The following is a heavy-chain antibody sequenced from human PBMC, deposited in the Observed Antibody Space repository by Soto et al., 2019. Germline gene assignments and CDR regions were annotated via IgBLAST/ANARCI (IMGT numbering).Heavy chain of an antibody. J-gene: IGHJ4*02. Sequence: QVQLVESGGGVVQPGRSLRLSCAASGFTFSAYGMHWVRQAPGKGLEWVAVISHDRSDKYYADSAKGRLTVSRDNSRNTLFLQMNSLRAEDTAVYYCAKDLLSSGGYYLENWGQGTLVTVSS. CDR2: ISHDRSDK. V-gene: IGHV3-30*18. CDR3: AKDLLSSGGYYLEN. CDR1: GFTFSAYG. D-gene: IGHD3-22*01.